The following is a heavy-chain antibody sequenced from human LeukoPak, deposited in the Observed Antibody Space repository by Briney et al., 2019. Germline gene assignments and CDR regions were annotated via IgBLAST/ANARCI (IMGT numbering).Heavy chain of an antibody. CDR2: INPNSGGT. V-gene: IGHV1-2*02. Sequence: ASVTVSFKASGYTFTGYYMHWVRQAPGQGLEWMGWINPNSGGTNYAQKFQGRVTMTRDTSISTAYMELSRLRSDDTAVYYCARGECSSTSCYYGRGYYYYYMDVWGKGTTVTVSS. CDR1: GYTFTGYY. CDR3: ARGECSSTSCYYGRGYYYYYMDV. D-gene: IGHD2-2*01. J-gene: IGHJ6*03.